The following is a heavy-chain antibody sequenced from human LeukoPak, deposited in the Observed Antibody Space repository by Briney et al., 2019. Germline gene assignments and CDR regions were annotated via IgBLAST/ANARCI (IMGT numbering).Heavy chain of an antibody. D-gene: IGHD6-6*01. CDR2: MNPNSGNT. J-gene: IGHJ5*02. CDR1: GYTFTSYD. Sequence: ASVKVSCKASGYTFTSYDINWVRQAPGPGLEWMGWMNPNSGNTGYAQKFQRRVTMTRNTSISTAYMELSSLRSEDTAVYYCARESSRRGGFDPWGQGTLVTVSS. CDR3: ARESSRRGGFDP. V-gene: IGHV1-8*01.